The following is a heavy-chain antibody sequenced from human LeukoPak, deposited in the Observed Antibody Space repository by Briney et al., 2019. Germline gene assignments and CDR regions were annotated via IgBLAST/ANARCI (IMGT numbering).Heavy chain of an antibody. CDR2: ISGSGGST. D-gene: IGHD2-21*01. Sequence: GGSLRLSCAASGFTFSSYSMNWVRQAPGKGLEWVSAISGSGGSTYYADSAKGRFTISRDNSKNTLYLQMNSLRAEDTAVYYCANLLRRSDAFDIWGQGTMVTVSS. CDR1: GFTFSSYS. J-gene: IGHJ3*02. V-gene: IGHV3-23*01. CDR3: ANLLRRSDAFDI.